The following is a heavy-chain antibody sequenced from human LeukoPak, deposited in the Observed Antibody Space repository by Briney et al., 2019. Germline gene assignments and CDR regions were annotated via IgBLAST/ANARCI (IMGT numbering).Heavy chain of an antibody. J-gene: IGHJ2*01. Sequence: PSETLSLTCTVSGGSISSYQWSWIRQPPGKGLEWIGYIYYSGSTNYNPSLKSRVTISVDTSKNQFSLKLSSVTAADTAVYYCARDNPHNYYDSSGYSYWYFDLWGRGTLVTVSS. V-gene: IGHV4-59*01. CDR3: ARDNPHNYYDSSGYSYWYFDL. CDR1: GGSISSYQ. D-gene: IGHD3-22*01. CDR2: IYYSGST.